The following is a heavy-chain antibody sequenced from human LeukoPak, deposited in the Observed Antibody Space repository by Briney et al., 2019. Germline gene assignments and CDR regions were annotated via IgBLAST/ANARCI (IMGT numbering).Heavy chain of an antibody. J-gene: IGHJ5*02. CDR2: INHSGST. CDR3: ARWGYNWNDEDGISNWFDP. V-gene: IGHV4-34*01. Sequence: GSLRLSCAASGFTFSNAWMSWVRQPPGKGLEWIGEINHSGSTNYNPSLKSRLTISVDTSKNQFSLKLSSVTAADTAVYYCARWGYNWNDEDGISNWFDPWGQGTLVTVSS. D-gene: IGHD1-1*01. CDR1: GFTFSNAW.